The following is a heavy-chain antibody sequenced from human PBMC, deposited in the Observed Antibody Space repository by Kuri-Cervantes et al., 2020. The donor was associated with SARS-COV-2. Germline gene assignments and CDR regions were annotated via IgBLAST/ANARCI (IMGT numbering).Heavy chain of an antibody. V-gene: IGHV3-30*19. CDR1: GFTFSSYG. Sequence: GESLKISCAASGFTFSSYGMHWVRQAPGKGLEWVAVISYDGSNKDYTASGKGRFTISRDNSQNTLYLQMKSLRAEDTALYYCAKDRVGVQDFWGQGTLVTVSS. CDR3: AKDRVGVQDF. CDR2: ISYDGSNK. D-gene: IGHD2-21*01. J-gene: IGHJ4*02.